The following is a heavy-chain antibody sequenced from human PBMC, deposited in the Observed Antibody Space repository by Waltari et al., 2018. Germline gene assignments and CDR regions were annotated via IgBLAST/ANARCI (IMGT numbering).Heavy chain of an antibody. CDR2: LYPSGST. CDR1: GGSISSGSYY. D-gene: IGHD4-17*01. V-gene: IGHV4-61*09. Sequence: QVQLQESGPGLVKPSQTLSLTCTVSGGSISSGSYYWSWIRQPAGKGLEWIGYLYPSGSTNYNPSLKSRVTISVDTSKNQFSLKLSSVTAADTAVYYCARGQGGRYGDYGLDPWGQGTLVTVSS. J-gene: IGHJ5*02. CDR3: ARGQGGRYGDYGLDP.